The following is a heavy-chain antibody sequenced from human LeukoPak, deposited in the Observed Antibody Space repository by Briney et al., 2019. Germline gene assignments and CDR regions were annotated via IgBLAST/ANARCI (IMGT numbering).Heavy chain of an antibody. CDR3: AREGHTTRWPPFDF. V-gene: IGHV3-48*03. D-gene: IGHD6-19*01. J-gene: IGHJ4*02. CDR2: SNRRGSTT. CDR1: GFTFSTYE. Sequence: GGSLRLSCVASGFTFSTYELDWVRQAPGKGLEWVSHSNRRGSTTYYADSVKGQFTISRDNAKNSLYLQMNSLRAEDTAVYYCAREGHTTRWPPFDFWGQGTLVTVSS.